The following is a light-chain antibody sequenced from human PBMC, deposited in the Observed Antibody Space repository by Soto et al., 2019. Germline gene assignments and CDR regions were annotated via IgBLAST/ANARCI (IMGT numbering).Light chain of an antibody. J-gene: IGLJ3*02. Sequence: QSALTQPASVSGSPGQSITISCTGTSSDVGYDNYVSWFQQHPGKAPKLMIYEVSRRPSGVSNRFSGSKSANTASLTISGLQAEVEADYYCTSHTASSTGVFGGGTKLTVL. CDR2: EVS. CDR1: SSDVGYDNY. CDR3: TSHTASSTGV. V-gene: IGLV2-14*01.